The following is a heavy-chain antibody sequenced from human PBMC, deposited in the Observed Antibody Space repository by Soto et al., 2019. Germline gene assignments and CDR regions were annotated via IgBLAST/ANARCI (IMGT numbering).Heavy chain of an antibody. J-gene: IGHJ2*01. CDR1: GFTFSKYA. CDR2: IXXXXXXX. CDR3: XXXXXXXXVRKVWFFDY. V-gene: IGHV3-23*01. Sequence: EVQLLESGGGLVKPGGSLRLSCAASGFTFSKYAMSWVRLAPGKGLEWVSYIXXXXXXXXXADSVKGRFTISRDNFQXXXXXXXXXXXXXXXXXXXXXXXXXXXXVRKVWFFDYWGRGTLVTVSS.